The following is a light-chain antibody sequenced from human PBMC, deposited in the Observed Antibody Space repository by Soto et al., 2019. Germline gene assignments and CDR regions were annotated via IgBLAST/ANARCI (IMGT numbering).Light chain of an antibody. CDR1: QGISSW. CDR3: QQYNSPST. CDR2: DAT. V-gene: IGKV1-5*01. Sequence: DIQMTQSPSTLSASVGDRVTITCRASQGISSWLAWYQQKPGKAPKLLIYDATSLESGVPSRFSGSGSGTEFTLTISSLQPDDFATYYCQQYNSPSTLGQVTKVEIK. J-gene: IGKJ1*01.